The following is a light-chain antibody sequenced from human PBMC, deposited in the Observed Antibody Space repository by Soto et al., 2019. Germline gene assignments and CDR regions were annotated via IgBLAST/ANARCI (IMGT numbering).Light chain of an antibody. CDR2: SNN. J-gene: IGLJ2*01. Sequence: QSVLTQPPSASGTPGQRVTISCSGSSSNIGSNPVNWYQQLPGTAPKLLIYSNNQRPSGVPDRFSGSKSGTSASLAISGLQSEDEADYYCAAWDDSLNGVVFGGGTQLTVL. V-gene: IGLV1-44*01. CDR1: SSNIGSNP. CDR3: AAWDDSLNGVV.